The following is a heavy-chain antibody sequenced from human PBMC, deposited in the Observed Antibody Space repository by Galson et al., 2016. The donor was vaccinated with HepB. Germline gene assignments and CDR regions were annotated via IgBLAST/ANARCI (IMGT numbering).Heavy chain of an antibody. CDR1: XXSLXXXF. Sequence: ETLSXTCAVXXXSLXXXFXXXFRXXXGKGXEWVXDINYSGGSNYNPSLKSRVTISIENSKFQFSLNLTSVTAADTAVYFCASGRRRGYSVAVDYWGRGTLVXXSS. V-gene: IGHV4-34*01. CDR3: ASGRRRGYSVAVDY. D-gene: IGHD5/OR15-5a*01. CDR2: INYSGGS. J-gene: IGHJ4*02.